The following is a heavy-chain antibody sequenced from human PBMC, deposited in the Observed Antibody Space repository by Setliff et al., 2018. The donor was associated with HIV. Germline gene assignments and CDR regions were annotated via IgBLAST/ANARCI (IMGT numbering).Heavy chain of an antibody. CDR3: ARSRHCGSDCYFDL. Sequence: SETLSLTCTVSGYTIINGAYYWNWIRQPAGKGLEWIGRAYTSGSTNYNSSLESRVTMSVDTSKNQFYLNLRSVTATDTAIYSCARSRHCGSDCYFDLSGQGTLVTVSS. D-gene: IGHD2-21*02. CDR2: AYTSGST. J-gene: IGHJ4*02. CDR1: GYTIINGAYY. V-gene: IGHV4-61*02.